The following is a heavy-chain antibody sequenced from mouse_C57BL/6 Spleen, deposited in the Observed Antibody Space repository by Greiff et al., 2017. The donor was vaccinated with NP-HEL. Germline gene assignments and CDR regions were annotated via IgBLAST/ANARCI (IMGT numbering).Heavy chain of an antibody. J-gene: IGHJ2*01. CDR1: GFTFSSYG. CDR2: ISSGGSYT. V-gene: IGHV5-6*01. D-gene: IGHD1-1*01. CDR3: AGHLVRGSTDY. Sequence: EVQRVESGGDLVKPGGSLKLSCAASGFTFSSYGMSWVRQTPDKRLEWVATISSGGSYTYYPDSVKGRFTISRDNAKNTLYLQMSSLKSEDTAMYYCAGHLVRGSTDYWGQGTTLTVSS.